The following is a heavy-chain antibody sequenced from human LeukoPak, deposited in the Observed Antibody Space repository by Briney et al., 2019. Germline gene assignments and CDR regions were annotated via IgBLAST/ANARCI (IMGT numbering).Heavy chain of an antibody. Sequence: GGSLRLSCAVSGFTFSSYGMHWVRQAPGKGLEWVAVIWYDGSNKYYADSVKGRFTISRDNSKNTLYLQMNSLRAEDTAVYYRARDLSSSTMVLLFYMDVWGKGTTVTVSS. CDR3: ARDLSSSTMVLLFYMDV. J-gene: IGHJ6*03. D-gene: IGHD3-10*01. CDR2: IWYDGSNK. CDR1: GFTFSSYG. V-gene: IGHV3-33*01.